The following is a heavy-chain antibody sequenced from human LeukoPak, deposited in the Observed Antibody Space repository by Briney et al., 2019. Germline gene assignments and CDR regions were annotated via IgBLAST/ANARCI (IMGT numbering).Heavy chain of an antibody. V-gene: IGHV4-61*02. Sequence: SETLSLTCTVSGGSISSGSYYWSWIRQPAGKGLEWIGRIYTSGSTNYNPSLKSRVTISVDTSKNQFSLKLSSVTAADTAVYYCARANGSHRDAFDIWRQGTMVTVSS. D-gene: IGHD1-26*01. CDR3: ARANGSHRDAFDI. CDR2: IYTSGST. J-gene: IGHJ3*02. CDR1: GGSISSGSYY.